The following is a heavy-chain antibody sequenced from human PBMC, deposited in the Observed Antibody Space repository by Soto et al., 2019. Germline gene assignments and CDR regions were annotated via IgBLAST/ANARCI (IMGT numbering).Heavy chain of an antibody. V-gene: IGHV5-51*01. CDR3: ARGGVSTRTFDY. D-gene: IGHD3-3*01. Sequence: GESLKISCNGSGYNFAVYCIALVLQMPGKGLDLMGIIYPSDSDTRYRPSFQGQVTISADKSISSAYLQWSSLRASDTAMYYCARGGVSTRTFDYWGQGTPVTVSS. J-gene: IGHJ4*02. CDR2: IYPSDSDT. CDR1: GYNFAVYC.